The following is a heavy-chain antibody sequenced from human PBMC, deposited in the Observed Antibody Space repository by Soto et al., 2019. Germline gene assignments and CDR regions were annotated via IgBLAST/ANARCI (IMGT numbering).Heavy chain of an antibody. CDR3: ATDAGGYCTNGVCLKDY. V-gene: IGHV3-30-3*01. CDR2: ISYDGSNK. Sequence: GGSLRLSCAASGFTFSSYAMHWVRQAPGKGLEWVAVISYDGSNKYYADSVKGRFTISRDNSKNTLYLQMNSLRAEDTAVYYCATDAGGYCTNGVCLKDYWGQGTLVTVSS. CDR1: GFTFSSYA. D-gene: IGHD2-8*01. J-gene: IGHJ4*02.